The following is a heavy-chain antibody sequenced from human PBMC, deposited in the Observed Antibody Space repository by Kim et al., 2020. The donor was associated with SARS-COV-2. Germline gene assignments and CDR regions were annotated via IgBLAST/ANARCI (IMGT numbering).Heavy chain of an antibody. V-gene: IGHV3-74*01. Sequence: GGSLRLSCVASGFTLNTYWINWVRQAPGKGLVWVSRISNGGSSTHYADSVKGRFTMSRYNAENTVILQMHSLRAEDTAVYYCARGMFSSGFDVWGQGTTVTISS. J-gene: IGHJ6*02. D-gene: IGHD3-10*02. CDR3: ARGMFSSGFDV. CDR1: GFTLNTYW. CDR2: ISNGGSST.